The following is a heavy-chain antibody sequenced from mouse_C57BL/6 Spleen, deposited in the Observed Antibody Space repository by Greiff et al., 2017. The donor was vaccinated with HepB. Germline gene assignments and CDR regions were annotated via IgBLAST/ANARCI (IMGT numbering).Heavy chain of an antibody. CDR2: INPNNGGT. CDR3: ARGYWRGRWYFDV. Sequence: EVQLQQSGPELVKPGASVKISCKASGYTFTDYYMNWVKQSHGKSLEWIGDINPNNGGTSYNQKFKGKATLTVDKSSSTAYMELRSLTSEDSAVYYCARGYWRGRWYFDVWGTGTTVTVSS. J-gene: IGHJ1*03. V-gene: IGHV1-26*01. D-gene: IGHD2-3*01. CDR1: GYTFTDYY.